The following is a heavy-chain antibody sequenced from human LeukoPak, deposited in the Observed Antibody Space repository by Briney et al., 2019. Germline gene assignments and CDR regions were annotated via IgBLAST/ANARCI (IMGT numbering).Heavy chain of an antibody. D-gene: IGHD1-1*01. V-gene: IGHV3-23*01. CDR3: AKGQELDDGVFDS. CDR1: GFTFSSLA. J-gene: IGHJ4*02. CDR2: IRSNGDTT. Sequence: PGGSLRLSCTASGFTFSSLAMTSVRQAPGKGLECVSTIRSNGDTTYNADSVKGRFTISRDNSKNTLYLELNSLRVEDTATFYCAKGQELDDGVFDSWGQGTMVTVSS.